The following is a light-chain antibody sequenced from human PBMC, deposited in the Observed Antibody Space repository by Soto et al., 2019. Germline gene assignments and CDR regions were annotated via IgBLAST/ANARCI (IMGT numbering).Light chain of an antibody. V-gene: IGKV1-5*01. CDR1: QSVSGR. CDR3: QQYNTYST. Sequence: THSPASLSLCPWEIATFPCRASQSVSGRHLAWYQQKPGKAPNPLIYDASSLKSGVPARFSGSGSGTEFTLTISSLQPDDFATYYCQQYNTYSTFGQGTRLEIK. J-gene: IGKJ5*01. CDR2: DAS.